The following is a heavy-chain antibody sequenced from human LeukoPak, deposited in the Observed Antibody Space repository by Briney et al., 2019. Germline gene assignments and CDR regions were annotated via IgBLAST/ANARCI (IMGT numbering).Heavy chain of an antibody. D-gene: IGHD2-15*01. CDR2: ISSSGSTM. V-gene: IGHV3-48*03. CDR1: GFTFSSYE. Sequence: GGSLRLSCAASGFTFSSYEMNWVRQAPGKGLEWVSYISSSGSTMYYADSVKGRFTISRDNAKNSLYLQMNSLRAEDTAVYYCARGLYCSGGSCYLTRDAFDIWGQGTMVTVSS. CDR3: ARGLYCSGGSCYLTRDAFDI. J-gene: IGHJ3*02.